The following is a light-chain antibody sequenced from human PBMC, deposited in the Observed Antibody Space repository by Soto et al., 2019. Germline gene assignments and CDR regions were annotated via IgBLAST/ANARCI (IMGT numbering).Light chain of an antibody. CDR3: QQYENLPT. J-gene: IGKJ5*01. Sequence: DIQMTQSPSYLSASVGDRVTITCQASQNINNYLNWYQQKPGRAPKLLIYDASNLEAGVPSRFRGSGSGTDFTFTIRRLKPEDIATYYCQQYENLPTFGQGTRLEIK. CDR1: QNINNY. V-gene: IGKV1-33*01. CDR2: DAS.